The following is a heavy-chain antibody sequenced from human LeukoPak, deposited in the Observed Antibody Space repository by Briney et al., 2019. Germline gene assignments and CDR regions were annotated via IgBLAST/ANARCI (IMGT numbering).Heavy chain of an antibody. D-gene: IGHD4-17*01. CDR1: GYTFNRHG. Sequence: GASVKVSCKASGYTFNRHGISWARQAPGQGLEWMGWINPNSGGTNYAQKFQGRVTMTRDTSISTAYMDLSRLTSDDTAMYYCARALGDYGNNRVYYFDYWGQGTLVTVSS. CDR2: INPNSGGT. J-gene: IGHJ4*02. CDR3: ARALGDYGNNRVYYFDY. V-gene: IGHV1-2*02.